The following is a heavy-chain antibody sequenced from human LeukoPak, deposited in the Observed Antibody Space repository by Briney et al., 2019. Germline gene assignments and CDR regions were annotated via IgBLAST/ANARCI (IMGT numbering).Heavy chain of an antibody. J-gene: IGHJ4*02. Sequence: PGGSLRLSCAASGFTFRSYGMHWARQAPGKGLEWVAFIRYDATSKYYGDSVKGRFTISRDNSKNTLYLQMKSLRPEDTAVYYCAKGIAISLDYYFDFWGQGTLVTVSS. V-gene: IGHV3-30*02. CDR1: GFTFRSYG. CDR2: IRYDATSK. CDR3: AKGIAISLDYYFDF. D-gene: IGHD1-1*01.